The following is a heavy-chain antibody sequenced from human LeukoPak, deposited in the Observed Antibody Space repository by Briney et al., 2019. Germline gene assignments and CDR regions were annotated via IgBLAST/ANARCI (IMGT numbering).Heavy chain of an antibody. CDR3: ARVGWFGELTRHPGGDY. CDR2: IKEDGSEK. J-gene: IGHJ4*02. Sequence: PGGSLRLSCAASGFTFSSHWMTWVRQAPGKGLEWVANIKEDGSEKYYVDSVEGRFTISRDNAKNSLYLQMNSLGAEDTAVYYCARVGWFGELTRHPGGDYWGQGTLVTVSS. V-gene: IGHV3-7*01. D-gene: IGHD3-10*01. CDR1: GFTFSSHW.